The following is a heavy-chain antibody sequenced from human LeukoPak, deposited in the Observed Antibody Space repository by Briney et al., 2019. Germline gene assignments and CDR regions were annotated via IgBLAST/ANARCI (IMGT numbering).Heavy chain of an antibody. Sequence: GGSLRLSCAASGFTFSDYYMSWIRQAPGKGLEWVSYISSSGSTIYYADSVKGRFTISRDNAKNSLYLQMNSLRAEDTAVYYCASTVVTYNWFDPWGQGTLVTVSS. CDR1: GFTFSDYY. J-gene: IGHJ5*02. V-gene: IGHV3-11*01. CDR2: ISSSGSTI. CDR3: ASTVVTYNWFDP. D-gene: IGHD4-23*01.